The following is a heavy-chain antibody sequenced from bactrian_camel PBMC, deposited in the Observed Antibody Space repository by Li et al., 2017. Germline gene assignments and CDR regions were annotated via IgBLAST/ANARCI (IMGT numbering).Heavy chain of an antibody. V-gene: IGHV3S1*01. CDR3: AACRTTAGFKH. Sequence: HVQLVESGGGSVQPGGSLRLSCAASGFTFSSVWMYWVRQAPGKGLELVSGINPAGDGIYYADFVKGRFTLSRHTRNLTLDLQMNSLETEDTAMYYCAACRTTAGFKHWGQGTQVTVS. J-gene: IGHJ4*01. CDR2: INPAGDGI. CDR1: GFTFSSVW.